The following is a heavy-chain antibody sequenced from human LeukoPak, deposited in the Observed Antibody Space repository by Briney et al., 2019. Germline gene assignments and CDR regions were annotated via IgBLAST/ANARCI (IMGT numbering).Heavy chain of an antibody. J-gene: IGHJ4*02. CDR3: ARQSEGFDS. CDR2: IYYSGTT. V-gene: IGHV4-59*08. CDR1: GNSIRSYY. Sequence: SETLSLTCTVSGNSIRSYYWNWIRQPPGKGLEWIGYIYYSGTTSYNPSLRSRVTISVDMSKNQFSLRLTSVTAADTAVYYCARQSEGFDSWGQGTLVTVS.